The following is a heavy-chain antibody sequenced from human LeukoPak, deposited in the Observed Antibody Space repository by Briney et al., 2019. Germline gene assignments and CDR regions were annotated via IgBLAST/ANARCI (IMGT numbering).Heavy chain of an antibody. V-gene: IGHV1-46*01. CDR2: INPSGGRT. D-gene: IGHD6-13*01. CDR3: AREGRGVPGAIAAVKGFDY. Sequence: ASVKVSCKASGYTFTSYYIYWMRQAHGHGRDWMGIINPSGGRTNYAHKFQGRVTMTRDMSTSTVYMELSSLRSEDTAVYYCAREGRGVPGAIAAVKGFDYWGQGTLVTVSS. J-gene: IGHJ4*02. CDR1: GYTFTSYY.